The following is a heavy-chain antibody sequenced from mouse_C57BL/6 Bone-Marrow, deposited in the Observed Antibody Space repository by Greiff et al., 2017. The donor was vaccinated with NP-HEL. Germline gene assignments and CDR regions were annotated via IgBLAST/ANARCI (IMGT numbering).Heavy chain of an antibody. J-gene: IGHJ1*03. D-gene: IGHD2-4*01. CDR2: ISGGGSYT. V-gene: IGHV5-4*03. Sequence: EVKLMESGGGLVKPGGSLKLSCAASGFTFSSYAMSWVRQTPEKRLEWVATISGGGSYTYYPDNVKGRFTISRDNAKNNLYLQMSSLKSEDTAMYYCARGDYWGRVWCAMGGWGTGTTVTVSS. CDR1: GFTFSSYA. CDR3: ARGDYWGRVWCAMGG.